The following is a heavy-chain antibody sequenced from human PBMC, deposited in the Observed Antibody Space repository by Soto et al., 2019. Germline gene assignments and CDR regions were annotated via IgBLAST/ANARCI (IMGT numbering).Heavy chain of an antibody. CDR3: AWGRYGAGSQHTHNWFDP. J-gene: IGHJ5*02. D-gene: IGHD3-10*01. CDR1: GFTFSSYD. V-gene: IGHV3-13*04. Sequence: EVPLVESGGGLVQPGGSLRLSCAASGFTFSSYDMHWVRQATGKGLEWVSAIGKSGDTYYTDSVKGRINSSRENAKNSLYIQMDSLRTGDTAVYYWAWGRYGAGSQHTHNWFDPWGQGTLVTVSS. CDR2: IGKSGDT.